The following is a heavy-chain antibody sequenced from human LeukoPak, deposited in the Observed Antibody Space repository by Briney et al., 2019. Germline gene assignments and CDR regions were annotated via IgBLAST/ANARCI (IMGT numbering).Heavy chain of an antibody. CDR2: AYHSGST. J-gene: IGHJ5*02. D-gene: IGHD3-10*01. Sequence: SETLSLTCAVSGYSINSDYYRGWIRQPPGKGLEWIGSAYHSGSTYYNPSLKSRVTISVDTCKNQFSLKLSSVTAADTAVYYCARAVLYRGVIIDNWFDPWGQGTLVTVSS. V-gene: IGHV4-38-2*01. CDR3: ARAVLYRGVIIDNWFDP. CDR1: GYSINSDYY.